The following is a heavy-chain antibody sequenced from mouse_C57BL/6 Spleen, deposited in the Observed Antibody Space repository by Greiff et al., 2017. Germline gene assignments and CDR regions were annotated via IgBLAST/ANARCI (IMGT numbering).Heavy chain of an antibody. J-gene: IGHJ2*01. D-gene: IGHD1-1*01. Sequence: VQLQQPGAELVKPGASVKMSCKASGYTFTSYWITWVKQRPGQGLEWIGDIYPGSGSTNYNEKFKSKATLTVDTSSSTAYMQLSSLTSEDSAVYYCARGGYYYGSSKDYWGQGTTLTVSS. CDR2: IYPGSGST. CDR1: GYTFTSYW. CDR3: ARGGYYYGSSKDY. V-gene: IGHV1-55*01.